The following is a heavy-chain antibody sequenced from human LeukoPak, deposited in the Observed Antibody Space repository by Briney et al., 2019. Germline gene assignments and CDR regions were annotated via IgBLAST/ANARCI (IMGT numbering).Heavy chain of an antibody. D-gene: IGHD6-19*01. Sequence: GGSLRLSCAASGFTFSNHAMSWVRQAPGKGLQWVSAISGGGVAIYYADSVKGRFTISRDNSKNTLYLQMNSLRAEDTALYYCASEETANGGWTPNYWGQGTLVTVSS. CDR1: GFTFSNHA. J-gene: IGHJ4*02. CDR3: ASEETANGGWTPNY. V-gene: IGHV3-23*01. CDR2: ISGGGVAI.